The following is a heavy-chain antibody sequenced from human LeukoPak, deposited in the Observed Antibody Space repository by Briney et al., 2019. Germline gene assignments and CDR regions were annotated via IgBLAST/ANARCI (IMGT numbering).Heavy chain of an antibody. J-gene: IGHJ3*02. CDR1: GSTFSDYY. D-gene: IGHD6-13*01. V-gene: IGHV3-11*06. CDR3: ARVGSWQQIGAFDI. CDR2: IISSSTSP. Sequence: GGSLTLFCSVSGSTFSDYYMSWIRQAPGKGREGFSYIISSSTSPNYADSVKGRLTIYRDNAKNSLYLQMNRLRAEDTAVYYCARVGSWQQIGAFDIWGQGTMVTVSS.